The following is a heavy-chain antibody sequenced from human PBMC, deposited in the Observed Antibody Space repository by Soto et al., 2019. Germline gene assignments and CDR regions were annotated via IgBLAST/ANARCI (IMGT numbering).Heavy chain of an antibody. D-gene: IGHD3-16*01. J-gene: IGHJ3*02. CDR2: VYYNGSP. Sequence: QLQLQESGPGLVKPSETLSLTCTVSRGSIQSSTYYWGWIRQPPGKGLEWIGTVYYNGSPYFNPSLKSRLTHSADPSQSQFSLRLASVAAADTAVYYCARQTYLTYFDIWGQGTMVTVSS. CDR1: RGSIQSSTYY. CDR3: ARQTYLTYFDI. V-gene: IGHV4-39*01.